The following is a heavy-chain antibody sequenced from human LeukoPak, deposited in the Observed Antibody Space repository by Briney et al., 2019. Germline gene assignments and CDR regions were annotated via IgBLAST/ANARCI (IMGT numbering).Heavy chain of an antibody. D-gene: IGHD4-17*01. CDR1: GFTFNNYA. CDR3: AREYGYYFDY. V-gene: IGHV3-23*01. J-gene: IGHJ4*02. Sequence: WGSLRLSCAASGFTFNNYAMSWVRQAPGKGLEWVSVISGSGGNTHYADSVKGRFTISRDNSKNTLYLQMNSLRAEDTAVYYCAREYGYYFDYWGQGTLVTVSS. CDR2: ISGSGGNT.